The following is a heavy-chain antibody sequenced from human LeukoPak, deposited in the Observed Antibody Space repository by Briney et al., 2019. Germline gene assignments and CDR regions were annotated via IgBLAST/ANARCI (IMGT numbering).Heavy chain of an antibody. Sequence: SETLSLTCTVSGGSITTRDYYWGWIRQPPGKGLEWIASIYYTGSTYYSPSLRSRATMSVDTSKNQFSLELSALTAAATAFYYCARVLYYYEVIGYSFDLWGRGTLVAVPS. CDR3: ARVLYYYEVIGYSFDL. J-gene: IGHJ2*01. D-gene: IGHD3-22*01. CDR1: GGSITTRDYY. CDR2: IYYTGST. V-gene: IGHV4-39*01.